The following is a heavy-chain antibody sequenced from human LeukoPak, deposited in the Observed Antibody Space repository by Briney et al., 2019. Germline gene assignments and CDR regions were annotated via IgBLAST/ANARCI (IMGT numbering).Heavy chain of an antibody. V-gene: IGHV5-51*01. D-gene: IGHD6-6*01. CDR2: ISPTDSGT. CDR3: ARARVYSSSSAPKGFDF. J-gene: IGHJ4*02. Sequence: GESLKISCKGTGYNFTTYWMGWVRQMPGKGLEWMGIISPTDSGTRYSPSFQGQVTISADKSITTAYLQWSSLKASDTAKYYCARARVYSSSSAPKGFDFWGQGTLVTVSS. CDR1: GYNFTTYW.